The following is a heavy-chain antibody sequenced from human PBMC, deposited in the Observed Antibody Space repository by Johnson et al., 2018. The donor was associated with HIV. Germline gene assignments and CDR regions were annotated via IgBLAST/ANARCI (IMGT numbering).Heavy chain of an antibody. J-gene: IGHJ3*02. D-gene: IGHD2-15*01. CDR2: ISYDGSNK. Sequence: QVQLVESGGGVVQPGRSLRLSCAASGFTFSSYAMHWVRQAPGKGLEWVAVISYDGSNKYYADSVTGRFNISRDNSKNTLYLQMNSLRAEDTAVYYCARDRFYCSGGSCYHSGAFDIWGQGTMVTVSS. CDR1: GFTFSSYA. V-gene: IGHV3-30-3*01. CDR3: ARDRFYCSGGSCYHSGAFDI.